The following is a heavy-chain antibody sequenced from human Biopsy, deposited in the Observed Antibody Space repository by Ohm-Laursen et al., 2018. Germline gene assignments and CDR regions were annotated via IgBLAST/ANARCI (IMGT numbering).Heavy chain of an antibody. J-gene: IGHJ1*01. D-gene: IGHD4-23*01. CDR2: ISHTGYT. Sequence: TLSLTCTVSGGSFTGHYWTWIRQPPGKGLEWIGHISHTGYTSYKSSLKSRVTISLDTSRKHFSLRMTSLAAADTAVYYCARGSNEYGGLYFPHWGQGTLVTVSS. CDR3: ARGSNEYGGLYFPH. CDR1: GGSFTGHY. V-gene: IGHV4-59*11.